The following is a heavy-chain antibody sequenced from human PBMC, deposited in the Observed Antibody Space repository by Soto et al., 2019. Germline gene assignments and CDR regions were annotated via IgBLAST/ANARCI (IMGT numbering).Heavy chain of an antibody. Sequence: GSLRLSCAASGFTFSSYSMNWVRQAPGKGLEWVSSISSSSYIYYADSVKGRFTISRGNAKNSLYLQMNSLRAEDTAVYYCARFPYSRYLYYFDYWGQGTLVTVSS. CDR3: ARFPYSRYLYYFDY. J-gene: IGHJ4*02. V-gene: IGHV3-21*01. CDR2: ISSSSYI. CDR1: GFTFSSYS. D-gene: IGHD6-13*01.